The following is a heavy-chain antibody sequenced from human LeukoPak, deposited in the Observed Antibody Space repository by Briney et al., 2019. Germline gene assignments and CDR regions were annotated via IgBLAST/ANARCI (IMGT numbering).Heavy chain of an antibody. CDR1: GFTFSNYA. CDR2: ISSNGGST. Sequence: PGGSLRLSCAASGFTFSNYAMHWVRQAPGKGLEFVSVISSNGGSTNSANSVKGRFTISRDNSKNTLYLQMGSLRADDTAVYYCARDNRAFDPWGQGTLVTVSS. J-gene: IGHJ5*02. V-gene: IGHV3-64*01. D-gene: IGHD3-16*02. CDR3: ARDNRAFDP.